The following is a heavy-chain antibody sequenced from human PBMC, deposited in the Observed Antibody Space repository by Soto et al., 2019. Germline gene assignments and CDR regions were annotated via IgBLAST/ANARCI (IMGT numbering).Heavy chain of an antibody. D-gene: IGHD6-13*01. J-gene: IGHJ4*02. CDR3: AKIIDAGGIDY. Sequence: GGSLRLSCAASGFTFRSYGMSWVRQAPGKGLEWVSSISGNGAGTYHADSVKGRFTVSRDNSKNTLNLQMNSLRAEDTAVYYCAKIIDAGGIDYWGQGTLVTVSS. V-gene: IGHV3-23*01. CDR2: ISGNGAGT. CDR1: GFTFRSYG.